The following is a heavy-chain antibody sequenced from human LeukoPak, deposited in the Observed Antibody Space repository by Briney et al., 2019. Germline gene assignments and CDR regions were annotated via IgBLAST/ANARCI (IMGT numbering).Heavy chain of an antibody. D-gene: IGHD3-10*01. J-gene: IGHJ4*02. CDR3: ARGTSVTMVRGVITHFDY. Sequence: GGSLRLSCAASGFTFGTTAMSCVRQAPGKGLEWVSYISSSSYTNYADSVKGRFTISRDNAKNSLYLQMNSLRAEDTAVYYCARGTSVTMVRGVITHFDYWGQGTLVTVSS. V-gene: IGHV3-11*06. CDR2: ISSSSYT. CDR1: GFTFGTTA.